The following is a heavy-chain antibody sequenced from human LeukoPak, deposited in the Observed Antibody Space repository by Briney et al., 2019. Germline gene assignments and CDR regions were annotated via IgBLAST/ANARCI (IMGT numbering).Heavy chain of an antibody. V-gene: IGHV4-34*01. J-gene: IGHJ5*02. Sequence: SETLSLTCAVYGGSFSGYYWSWIRQPPGKGLEWIGEINPSGSTNYNPSLKSRFTIPVETSKDQFSLKLSSVTAADTAVYYCARASRSTHMVRGVIIPNEGNWFDPWGQGTLVTVSS. CDR1: GGSFSGYY. CDR2: INPSGST. D-gene: IGHD3-10*01. CDR3: ARASRSTHMVRGVIIPNEGNWFDP.